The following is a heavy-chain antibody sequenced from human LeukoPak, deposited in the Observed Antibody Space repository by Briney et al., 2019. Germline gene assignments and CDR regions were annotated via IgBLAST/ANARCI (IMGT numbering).Heavy chain of an antibody. V-gene: IGHV1-46*01. CDR1: GYTFTGYY. CDR2: INPSGGST. CDR3: ARAGGGYCSGGSCPDAFDI. J-gene: IGHJ3*02. D-gene: IGHD2-15*01. Sequence: ASVKVSCKASGYTFTGYYMHWVRQAPGQGLEWMGIINPSGGSTSYAQKFQGRVTMTRDMSTSTVYMELSSLRSEDTAVYYCARAGGGYCSGGSCPDAFDIWGQGTMVTVS.